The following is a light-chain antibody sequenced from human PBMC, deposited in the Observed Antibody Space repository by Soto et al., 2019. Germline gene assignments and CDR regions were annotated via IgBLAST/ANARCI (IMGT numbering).Light chain of an antibody. CDR3: QSYDISLSVHAV. CDR1: SSNIGAGYD. V-gene: IGLV1-40*01. CDR2: GNS. Sequence: QSVLTQPPSVSGAPGQRVTISCTGSSSNIGAGYDVHWYQQLPGTAPKLLIYGNSNRPSGVPDRFSGSKSGTSASLAITGLQAEDEADYYCQSYDISLSVHAVSGGGTQLTVL. J-gene: IGLJ7*01.